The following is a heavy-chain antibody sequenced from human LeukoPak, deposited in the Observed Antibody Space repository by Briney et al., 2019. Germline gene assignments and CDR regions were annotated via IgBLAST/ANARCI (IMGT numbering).Heavy chain of an antibody. CDR1: GFPFSDYY. V-gene: IGHV3-11*01. CDR3: ARYYSASSSSRFDY. CDR2: ISSSGSTI. J-gene: IGHJ4*02. Sequence: GGSLRLSCAASGFPFSDYYMSRIRHAPGKGLEWVSYISSSGSTIKYADSVKGRFTISRDNAKNSLYLQMNSLRAEDTAVYYCARYYSASSSSRFDYWGQGTLVTVSS. D-gene: IGHD6-13*01.